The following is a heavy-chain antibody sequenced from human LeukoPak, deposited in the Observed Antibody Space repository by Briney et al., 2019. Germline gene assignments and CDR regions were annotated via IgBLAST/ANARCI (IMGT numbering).Heavy chain of an antibody. CDR1: GFTFSSYW. CDR2: INNDGSGT. V-gene: IGHV3-74*01. D-gene: IGHD2-2*01. CDR3: AKDPCSSTSCSNWFDP. J-gene: IGHJ5*02. Sequence: GGSLRLSCAASGFTFSSYWMHWVRQAPGKGLVWVARINNDGSGTNYADSVKGRFTISRDNAKNTLYLQMNSLRAEDTAVYYCAKDPCSSTSCSNWFDPWGQGTLVTVSS.